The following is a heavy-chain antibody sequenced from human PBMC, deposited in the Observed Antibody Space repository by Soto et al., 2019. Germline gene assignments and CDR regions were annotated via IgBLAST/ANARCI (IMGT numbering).Heavy chain of an antibody. Sequence: VGSLRLSCAASGFTFSSYEMNWVRQAPGKGLEWVSYISSSGSTIYYADSVKGRFTISRDNAKNSLYLQMNSLRAEDTAVYYCAATYSSSSPFDYWGQGTLVTVSS. J-gene: IGHJ4*02. D-gene: IGHD6-6*01. CDR2: ISSSGSTI. CDR1: GFTFSSYE. CDR3: AATYSSSSPFDY. V-gene: IGHV3-48*03.